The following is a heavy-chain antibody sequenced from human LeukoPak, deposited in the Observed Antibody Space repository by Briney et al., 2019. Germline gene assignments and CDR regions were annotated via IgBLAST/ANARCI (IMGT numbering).Heavy chain of an antibody. V-gene: IGHV4-59*04. J-gene: IGHJ4*02. Sequence: PSETLSLTCTVSGGSISSYYWSWIRQPPGKGLEWIASIYYSGNTLYNPSLKSRVTISVDTSKNQFSLKLSSVTAADTAVYYCARKSFWSGPKPFDYWGQGTLVTVSS. D-gene: IGHD3-3*01. CDR1: GGSISSYY. CDR2: IYYSGNT. CDR3: ARKSFWSGPKPFDY.